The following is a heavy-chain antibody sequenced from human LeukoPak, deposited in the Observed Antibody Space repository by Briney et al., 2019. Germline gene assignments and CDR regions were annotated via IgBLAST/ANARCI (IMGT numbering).Heavy chain of an antibody. CDR1: GFTFSSYW. V-gene: IGHV3-74*01. CDR3: ARGYYDSSGYIDY. Sequence: PGGSLRLSCAASGFTFSSYWMHWVRQAPGKGLVWVSRINTDGSSTSYADSVKGRFTISRGNAKNTLYLQMNSLRAEDTAVYYCARGYYDSSGYIDYWGQGTLVTVSS. CDR2: INTDGSST. D-gene: IGHD3-22*01. J-gene: IGHJ4*02.